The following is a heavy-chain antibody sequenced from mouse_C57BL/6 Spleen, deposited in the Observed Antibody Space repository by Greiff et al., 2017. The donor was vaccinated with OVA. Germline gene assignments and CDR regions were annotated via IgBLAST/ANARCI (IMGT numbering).Heavy chain of an antibody. CDR3: ARGATMGGDY. Sequence: QVQLQQPGAELVKPGASVKLSCKASGYTFTSYWMQWVKQRPGQGLEWIGEIDPSNSYTNYNQKFKGKATLTVDTSSSTAYMQLSSLTSEDSAVYDCARGATMGGDYWGQGTSVTVSS. CDR1: GYTFTSYW. D-gene: IGHD2-1*01. V-gene: IGHV1-50*01. J-gene: IGHJ4*01. CDR2: IDPSNSYT.